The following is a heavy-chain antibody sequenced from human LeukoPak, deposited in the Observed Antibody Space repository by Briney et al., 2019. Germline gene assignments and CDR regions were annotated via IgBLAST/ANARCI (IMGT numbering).Heavy chain of an antibody. CDR3: AKDKGYIATTGILSDH. CDR2: VSWDGGTT. V-gene: IGHV3-43D*04. CDR1: GFTFDDFA. D-gene: IGHD1-1*01. J-gene: IGHJ4*02. Sequence: PGGSLRLSCAGSGFTFDDFAMHWVRQAPGEGPEWVSLVSWDGGTTFYADSVKGRFTVSRDNSINSLYLQMNNLRVEDTAFYYCAKDKGYIATTGILSDHWGTGTLVTVSS.